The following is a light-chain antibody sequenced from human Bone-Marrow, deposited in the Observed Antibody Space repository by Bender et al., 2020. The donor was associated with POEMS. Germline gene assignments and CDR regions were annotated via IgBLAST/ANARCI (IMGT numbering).Light chain of an antibody. CDR3: SAWDGSLNGWV. Sequence: QSVLTQPPSASGTPGQRVTISCSGSSSNIGGNAVNWWQQLPGTAPKLLIYGNDQRPSGVPDRFSGSKSVTSASLAISGLESEDEADYFCSAWDGSLNGWVFGGGAELAGL. J-gene: IGLJ3*02. CDR2: GND. CDR1: SSNIGGNA. V-gene: IGLV1-44*01.